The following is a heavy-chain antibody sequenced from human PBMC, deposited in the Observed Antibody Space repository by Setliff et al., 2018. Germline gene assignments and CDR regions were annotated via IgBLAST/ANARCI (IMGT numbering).Heavy chain of an antibody. J-gene: IGHJ6*03. CDR1: GDHFNAYG. CDR2: FIPVLGMT. V-gene: IGHV1-69*10. Sequence: SVKVSCKASGDHFNAYGVSWVRQAPGQGLEWMGAFIPVLGMTDYAQKFQGRLTITADQSTTTVYMELSSLRFDDTALYYCARGPSPTVTPSRLIYFYHMDVWGTGTTVTVSS. CDR3: ARGPSPTVTPSRLIYFYHMDV. D-gene: IGHD4-17*01.